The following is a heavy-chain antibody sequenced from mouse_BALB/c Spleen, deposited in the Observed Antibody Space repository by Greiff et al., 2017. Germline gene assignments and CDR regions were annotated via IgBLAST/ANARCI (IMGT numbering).Heavy chain of an antibody. CDR3: ARFDYLAY. CDR2: IYPGDGDT. Sequence: QVQLKESGPELVKPGASVKISCKASGYAFSSSWMNWVKQRPGQGLEWIGRIYPGDGDTNYNGKFKGKATLTADKSSSTAYMQLSSLTSVDSAVYFCARFDYLAYWGQGTLVTVSA. J-gene: IGHJ3*01. D-gene: IGHD2-4*01. V-gene: IGHV1-82*01. CDR1: GYAFSSSW.